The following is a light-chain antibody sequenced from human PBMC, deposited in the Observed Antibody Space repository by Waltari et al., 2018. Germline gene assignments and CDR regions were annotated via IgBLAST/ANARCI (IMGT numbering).Light chain of an antibody. Sequence: DIQMTQSPSTLSASVGDRVTITCRASQTISDWLDWYQQKPGKAPKLLIYQASSLESGVPSRVSGSGSGTEFTLTINSLQPDDSATYYCQQFNSFSRTFGQGTKLEI. J-gene: IGKJ2*01. CDR3: QQFNSFSRT. V-gene: IGKV1-5*03. CDR1: QTISDW. CDR2: QAS.